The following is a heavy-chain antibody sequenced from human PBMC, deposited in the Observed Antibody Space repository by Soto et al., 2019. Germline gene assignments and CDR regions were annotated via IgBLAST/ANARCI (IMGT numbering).Heavy chain of an antibody. CDR1: GGSISSGGYY. CDR3: ARSRLWDDFWSGSKRYNWFDP. D-gene: IGHD3-3*01. Sequence: SETLSLTCTVSGGSISSGGYYWSWIRQHPGKGLEWIGYIYYSGSTYYNPSLKSRVTISVDTSKNQFSLKLSSVTAADTAVYYCARSRLWDDFWSGSKRYNWFDPWGQGTLVTVSS. V-gene: IGHV4-31*03. J-gene: IGHJ5*02. CDR2: IYYSGST.